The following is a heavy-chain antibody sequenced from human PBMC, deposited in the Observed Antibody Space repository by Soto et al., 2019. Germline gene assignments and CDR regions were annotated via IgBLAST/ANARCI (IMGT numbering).Heavy chain of an antibody. Sequence: GGSLRLPCAASGFTFSSYAIHWHRQAPGKGLEWVAVISYDGSNKYYAGSWNGRFTISRDNSKSTLYLQMNSLRAEDTAVYYCARVRLATAVAADYFDYWGQGTLVIVSS. CDR2: ISYDGSNK. J-gene: IGHJ4*02. CDR3: ARVRLATAVAADYFDY. CDR1: GFTFSSYA. V-gene: IGHV3-30-3*01. D-gene: IGHD2-15*01.